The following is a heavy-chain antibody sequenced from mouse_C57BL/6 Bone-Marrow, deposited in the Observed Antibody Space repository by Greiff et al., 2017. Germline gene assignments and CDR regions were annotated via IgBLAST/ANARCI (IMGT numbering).Heavy chain of an antibody. Sequence: VQLQQSGPELVKPGASVKMSCKASGYAFTDYNMHWVKQSHGKSLEWIGYINPKNGGTSYNRKFKGKATLTANKSSSTAYMELRSLTSEDSAVXYCARHYGSSSFAYWGQGTLVTVSA. V-gene: IGHV1-22*01. CDR1: GYAFTDYN. CDR3: ARHYGSSSFAY. D-gene: IGHD1-1*01. CDR2: INPKNGGT. J-gene: IGHJ3*01.